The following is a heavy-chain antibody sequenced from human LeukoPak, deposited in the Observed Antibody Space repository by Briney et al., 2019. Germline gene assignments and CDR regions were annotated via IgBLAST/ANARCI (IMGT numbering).Heavy chain of an antibody. D-gene: IGHD5-12*01. CDR2: IYYSGST. CDR1: VGSISSSSYY. J-gene: IGHJ6*03. Sequence: SETLSLTCTVSVGSISSSSYYWGWIRQPPGKGLEWIGSIYYSGSTYYNPSLKSRVTISVDTSKNQFSLKLSSVTAADTAVYYCARAPLSGYYYYYYYMDVWGKGTTVTVSS. V-gene: IGHV4-39*07. CDR3: ARAPLSGYYYYYYYMDV.